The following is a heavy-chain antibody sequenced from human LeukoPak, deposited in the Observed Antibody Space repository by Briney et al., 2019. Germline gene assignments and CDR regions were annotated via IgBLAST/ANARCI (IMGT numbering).Heavy chain of an antibody. Sequence: PGGTLRLSCAASGFTFKKYWMNWVRQGPGKGRECVANIKEDGSETYYADSVKGRFTISRDNPKNLLFLQINSLRVEDTAVYYCARETPRRGETRDGYRWGQGTLVTVSS. J-gene: IGHJ4*02. CDR3: ARETPRRGETRDGYR. V-gene: IGHV3-7*01. D-gene: IGHD5-24*01. CDR1: GFTFKKYW. CDR2: IKEDGSET.